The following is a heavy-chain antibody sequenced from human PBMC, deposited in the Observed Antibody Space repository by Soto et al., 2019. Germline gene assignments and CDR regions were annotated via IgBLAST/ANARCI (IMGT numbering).Heavy chain of an antibody. CDR2: IWYDGSNK. Sequence: QVQLVESGGGVVQPGRSLRLSCAASGFTFSSYGMHWVRQDPGKGLEWVAVIWYDGSNKYYADSVKGRFTISRDNSKNTLYLQMNSLRAEDTAVYYCARERGWYVDYWGQGTLVTVSS. J-gene: IGHJ4*02. V-gene: IGHV3-33*01. CDR3: ARERGWYVDY. CDR1: GFTFSSYG. D-gene: IGHD6-19*01.